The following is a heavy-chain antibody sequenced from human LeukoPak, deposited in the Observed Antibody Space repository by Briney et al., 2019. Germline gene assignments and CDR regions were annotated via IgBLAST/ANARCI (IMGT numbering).Heavy chain of an antibody. CDR3: ARAYKSSTYNWFDP. CDR1: GFTVGSNY. V-gene: IGHV3-53*04. CDR2: IYSGGST. D-gene: IGHD1-14*01. J-gene: IGHJ5*02. Sequence: QPGGSLRLSWAASGFTVGSNYMSWVRQAPGKGLEWVSVIYSGGSTYYADSVKGRFTISRHNSKNTLYLQMNSLRAEDTAVYYCARAYKSSTYNWFDPWGQGTLVTVSS.